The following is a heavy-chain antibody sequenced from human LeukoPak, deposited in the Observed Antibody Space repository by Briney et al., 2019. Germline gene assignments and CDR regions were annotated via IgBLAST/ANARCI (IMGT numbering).Heavy chain of an antibody. CDR1: GGTFSSYA. CDR3: ANTDGRHCSGGTCYSS. V-gene: IGHV1-69*06. D-gene: IGHD2-15*01. Sequence: SVKVSCKASGGTFSSYAISWVRQAPGQGLEWMGGIIPIFGTANYAQKFQGRVTITADKSTSTAYMELSSLRSEDTAVYYCANTDGRHCSGGTCYSSWGQGTLVTVSS. J-gene: IGHJ4*02. CDR2: IIPIFGTA.